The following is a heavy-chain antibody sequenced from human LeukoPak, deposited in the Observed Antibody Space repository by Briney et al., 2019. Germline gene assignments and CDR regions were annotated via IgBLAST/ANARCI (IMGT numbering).Heavy chain of an antibody. CDR3: ARLGSRVV. V-gene: IGHV4-34*01. CDR1: GGSFSGYY. D-gene: IGHD3-10*01. Sequence: KASETLSLTCAVYGGSFSGYYWSWIRQPPGKGLEWIGEINHSGYTNYNPSLKSRVTMPVDTSKNQFSLKLNSMTAADTAVYYCARLGSRVVWGQGTLVIVSS. CDR2: INHSGYT. J-gene: IGHJ4*02.